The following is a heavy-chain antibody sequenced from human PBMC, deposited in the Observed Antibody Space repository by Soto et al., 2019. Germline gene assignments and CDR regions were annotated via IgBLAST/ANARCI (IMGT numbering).Heavy chain of an antibody. CDR3: AKDLQSYGDYHYYCYGMDV. CDR1: GFTFSTYG. CDR2: ISYDGTNK. Sequence: QVQLVESGGGEVQPGRSLTISCAASGFTFSTYGMHWVRQTPGKGLEWVAVISYDGTNKFYADSVKGRFTISRDNFKNTLTLQMTSLRADDTAVYSCAKDLQSYGDYHYYCYGMDVWGLGTRVTVSS. V-gene: IGHV3-30*18. D-gene: IGHD4-17*01. J-gene: IGHJ6*02.